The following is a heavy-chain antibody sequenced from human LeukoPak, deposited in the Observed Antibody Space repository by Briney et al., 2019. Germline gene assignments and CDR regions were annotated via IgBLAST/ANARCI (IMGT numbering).Heavy chain of an antibody. CDR3: TRRDCSGGSCYLDY. Sequence: GGSLKLSCAASGFTYSGSAMHWVRQASGKGLEWVGRIRSKANSYATAYAASVKGRFTISRDDSKNTAYLQMNSLKTEDTAVYYCTRRDCSGGSCYLDYWGQGTLVTVSS. D-gene: IGHD2-15*01. CDR1: GFTYSGSA. J-gene: IGHJ4*02. V-gene: IGHV3-73*01. CDR2: IRSKANSYAT.